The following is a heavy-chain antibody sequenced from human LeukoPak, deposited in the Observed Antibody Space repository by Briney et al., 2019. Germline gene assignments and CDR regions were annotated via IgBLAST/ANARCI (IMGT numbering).Heavy chain of an antibody. V-gene: IGHV4-39*07. D-gene: IGHD3-10*01. Sequence: PSETLSLTCTVAGGSISSSSYYWGWLRHPPGKGLEWIGLIYDSATTYYNPSLKRPVTISLDTSKNQFSLKLSSMTAADTAVYYCARISGSGSYWVPSNWFDPWGQGTLVTVSS. CDR3: ARISGSGSYWVPSNWFDP. CDR2: IYDSATT. J-gene: IGHJ5*02. CDR1: GGSISSSSYY.